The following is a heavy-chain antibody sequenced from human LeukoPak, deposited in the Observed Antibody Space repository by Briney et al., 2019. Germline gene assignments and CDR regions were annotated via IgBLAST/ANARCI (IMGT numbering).Heavy chain of an antibody. Sequence: SQTLSLTCTVSGGSISSGSYYWSWIRQPSGKGLEWIGRIYTSGSTNYNPSLKSRVTISVDTSKNQFSLKLSSVTAADTAVYYCARDGPALDPWGQGTLVTVSS. V-gene: IGHV4-61*02. CDR2: IYTSGST. CDR1: GGSISSGSYY. J-gene: IGHJ5*02. CDR3: ARDGPALDP.